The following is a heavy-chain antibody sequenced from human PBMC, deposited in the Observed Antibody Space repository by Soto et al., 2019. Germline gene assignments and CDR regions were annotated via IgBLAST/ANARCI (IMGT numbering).Heavy chain of an antibody. V-gene: IGHV1-58*02. J-gene: IGHJ4*02. Sequence: GASVKVSCKASGFTFTSSAMQCVRQARGQRLEWIGWIVVGSGNTNYAQKFQERVTITRDMSTSTAYMELSSLRSEDTAVYYCAAVLGIWGSYRYSDYWGQGTLVTVSS. CDR1: GFTFTSSA. D-gene: IGHD3-16*02. CDR2: IVVGSGNT. CDR3: AAVLGIWGSYRYSDY.